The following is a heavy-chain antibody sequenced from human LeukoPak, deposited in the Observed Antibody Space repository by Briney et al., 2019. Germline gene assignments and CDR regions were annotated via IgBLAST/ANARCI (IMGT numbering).Heavy chain of an antibody. CDR1: GYTLTDLS. V-gene: IGHV1-24*01. CDR3: ATHRTTVITGLVY. D-gene: IGHD4-17*01. CDR2: LDPADGET. Sequence: GASVKVSCKVSGYTLTDLSTHWVRQAPGKGLEWMGGLDPADGETIYAQKFQGRVTMTEDTSTDTAYIELNSLRSEDTAVYYCATHRTTVITGLVYWGQGTLVSVSS. J-gene: IGHJ4*02.